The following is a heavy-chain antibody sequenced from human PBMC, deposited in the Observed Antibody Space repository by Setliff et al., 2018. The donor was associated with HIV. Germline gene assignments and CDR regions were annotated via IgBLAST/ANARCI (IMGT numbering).Heavy chain of an antibody. CDR2: ISYSGST. CDR3: ARGLTRGGYYYYFYMDV. V-gene: IGHV4-39*02. CDR1: GGSFSNSYYF. J-gene: IGHJ6*03. D-gene: IGHD7-27*01. Sequence: PSETLSLTCNVSGGSFSNSYYFWGWIRQPPGKGLEWIGSISYSGSTYYNPSLKSRVTISKDTSKNHFSLKLTSVTAADTAVYYCARGLTRGGYYYYFYMDVWGKGTTVTVSS.